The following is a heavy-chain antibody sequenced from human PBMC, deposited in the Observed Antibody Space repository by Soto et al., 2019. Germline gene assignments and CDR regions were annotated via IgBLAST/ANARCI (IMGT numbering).Heavy chain of an antibody. D-gene: IGHD2-2*01. CDR2: ISGSGGST. CDR1: GFTFSSYA. CDR3: AKGGYCSSTSCYVFNPYYYYGMDV. V-gene: IGHV3-23*01. J-gene: IGHJ6*02. Sequence: GGSLRLSCAASGFTFSSYAMSWVRQAPGKGLEWVSAISGSGGSTYYADSVKGRFTISRDNSKNTLYLQMNSLRAEDTAVYYCAKGGYCSSTSCYVFNPYYYYGMDVWGQGTTVTVSS.